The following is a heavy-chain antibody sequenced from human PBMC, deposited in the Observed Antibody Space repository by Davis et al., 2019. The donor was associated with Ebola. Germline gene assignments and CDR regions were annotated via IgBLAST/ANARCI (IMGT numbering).Heavy chain of an antibody. Sequence: PSETLSLTCTVSGGSISSSSYYWGWIRQPPGKGLEWIGSIYYSGSTYYNPSLKSRVTISVDTSKNQFSLKLSSVTAADTAVYYCARVSRIFGATDAFDIWGQGTMVTVSS. D-gene: IGHD3-3*01. J-gene: IGHJ3*02. V-gene: IGHV4-39*07. CDR2: IYYSGST. CDR1: GGSISSSSYY. CDR3: ARVSRIFGATDAFDI.